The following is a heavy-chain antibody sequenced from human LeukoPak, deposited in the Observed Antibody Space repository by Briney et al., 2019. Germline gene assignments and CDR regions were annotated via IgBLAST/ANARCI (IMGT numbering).Heavy chain of an antibody. V-gene: IGHV3-30*04. J-gene: IGHJ4*02. CDR3: ARVKRFADYFDY. Sequence: GGSLRLSCAASGFTFSSYAMHWVRQAPGKGLGWVAVISYDGSNKYYADSVKGRFTISRDNSKNTLYLQMNSLRAEDTAVYYCARVKRFADYFDYWGQGTLVTVSS. D-gene: IGHD3-10*01. CDR1: GFTFSSYA. CDR2: ISYDGSNK.